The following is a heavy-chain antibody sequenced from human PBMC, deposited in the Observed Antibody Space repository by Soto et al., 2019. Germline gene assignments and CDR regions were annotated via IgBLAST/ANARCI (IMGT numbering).Heavy chain of an antibody. V-gene: IGHV1-18*01. CDR3: ARDTVVVPAAMIHYYYGMDV. Sequence: QVQLVQSGAEVKKPGASVKVSCKASGYTFTSYGISWVRQAPGQGLEWMGWISAYNGNTNYAQKLQGRVTMTTDTSTSTAYMELRSLRSDDTAVYYCARDTVVVPAAMIHYYYGMDVWGQGTTVTVSS. CDR1: GYTFTSYG. J-gene: IGHJ6*02. D-gene: IGHD2-2*01. CDR2: ISAYNGNT.